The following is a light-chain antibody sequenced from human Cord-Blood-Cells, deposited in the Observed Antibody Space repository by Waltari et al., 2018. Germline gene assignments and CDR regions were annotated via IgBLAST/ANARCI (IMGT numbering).Light chain of an antibody. CDR3: QQYGSSPWT. CDR2: GAS. V-gene: IGKV3-20*01. Sequence: IVLTQSPGTLSLSPGERATLSCRASQSVSSSYLAWYQQKPGQAPRLLFYGASSRATGIPDRFSGSGSGTDFTLTISRLEPEEFAVYYCQQYGSSPWTFGQGTKVEIK. CDR1: QSVSSSY. J-gene: IGKJ1*01.